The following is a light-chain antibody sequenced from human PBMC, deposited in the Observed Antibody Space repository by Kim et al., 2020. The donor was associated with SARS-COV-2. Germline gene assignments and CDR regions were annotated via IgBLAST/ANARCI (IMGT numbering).Light chain of an antibody. J-gene: IGKJ4*01. Sequence: PGDRATPPCRASQSVDSNYLAWYQQKPGQAPRLLIDGASSRAAGIPDRFTGSGSATDFTLTISRLEPEDFAVYFCQQYGGSPPLTFGGGTKVEIK. CDR1: QSVDSNY. V-gene: IGKV3-20*01. CDR3: QQYGGSPPLT. CDR2: GAS.